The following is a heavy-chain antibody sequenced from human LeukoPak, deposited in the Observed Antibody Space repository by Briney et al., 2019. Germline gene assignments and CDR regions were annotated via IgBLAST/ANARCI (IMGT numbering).Heavy chain of an antibody. CDR3: AKGAGPPWFDP. D-gene: IGHD6-19*01. Sequence: SETLSLTCTVSGGSISSYYWSWIRQPPGKGLEWIGYIYYSGSTNYIPSLKSRVTISVDTSKNQFSLKLSSVTAADTAVYYCAKGAGPPWFDPWGQGTLVTVSS. CDR2: IYYSGST. V-gene: IGHV4-59*01. CDR1: GGSISSYY. J-gene: IGHJ5*02.